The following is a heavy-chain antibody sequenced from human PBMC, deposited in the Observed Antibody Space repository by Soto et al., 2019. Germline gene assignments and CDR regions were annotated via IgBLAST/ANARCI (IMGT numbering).Heavy chain of an antibody. CDR2: ISSGGSTT. CDR1: GFTFSHYY. V-gene: IGHV3-11*01. J-gene: IGHJ6*02. Sequence: QVQLVESGGGLVKPGGSLRLSCAASGFTFSHYYMSWIRLAPGKGLEWLSYISSGGSTTDYADSVKGRFTISRDNAKNSLYLQMNSLRGEDTAVYYCARPRIVGSLYYGEDVWGQGTTVTVSS. CDR3: ARPRIVGSLYYGEDV. D-gene: IGHD1-26*01.